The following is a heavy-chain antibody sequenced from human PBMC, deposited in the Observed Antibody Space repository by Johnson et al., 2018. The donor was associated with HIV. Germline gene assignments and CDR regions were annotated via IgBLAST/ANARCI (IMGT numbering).Heavy chain of an antibody. CDR2: IRSKTDGGTT. V-gene: IGHV3-15*01. J-gene: IGHJ3*02. D-gene: IGHD3-10*01. Sequence: EVQLVESGGGLVKPGGYLRLSCAASGFTFSNAWMNWVRQAPGKGLEWVGRIRSKTDGGTTEYAAPVKGSFTVSRDDSKNTLYLQMDSLKTEDTAVYYCTTDLIRRYYGSGLRDAFDIWGQGTMVTVSS. CDR1: GFTFSNAW. CDR3: TTDLIRRYYGSGLRDAFDI.